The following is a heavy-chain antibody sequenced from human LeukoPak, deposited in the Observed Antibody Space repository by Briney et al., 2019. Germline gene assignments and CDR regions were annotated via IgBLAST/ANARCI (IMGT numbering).Heavy chain of an antibody. J-gene: IGHJ5*02. CDR2: IYHSGST. CDR3: AGRYNWNDEGWFDP. V-gene: IGHV4-38-2*02. Sequence: SETLSLTCTVSGYSISSGYYWGWIRQPPGKGLEWIGSIYHSGSTYYNPSLKSRVTISVDTSKNQFSLKLSSVTAADTAVYYCAGRYNWNDEGWFDPWGQGTLVTVSS. D-gene: IGHD1-1*01. CDR1: GYSISSGYY.